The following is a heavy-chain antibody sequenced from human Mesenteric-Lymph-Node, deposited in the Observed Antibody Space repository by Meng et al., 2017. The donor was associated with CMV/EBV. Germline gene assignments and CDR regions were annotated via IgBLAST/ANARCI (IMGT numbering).Heavy chain of an antibody. J-gene: IGHJ5*02. V-gene: IGHV3-20*04. CDR2: INWNGGST. Sequence: GGSLRLSCAASGFTFDDYGMSWVRQAPGKGLEWVSGINWNGGSTGYADSVKGRFTISRDNSKNTLFLQMNSLRAEDTAVYYCAGEGTYFDSESYGWFDPWGQGTLVTVSS. CDR1: GFTFDDYG. D-gene: IGHD3-10*01. CDR3: AGEGTYFDSESYGWFDP.